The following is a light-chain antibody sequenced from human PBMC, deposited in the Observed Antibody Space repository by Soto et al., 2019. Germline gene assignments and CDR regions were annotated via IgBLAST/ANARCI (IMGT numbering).Light chain of an antibody. J-gene: IGLJ1*01. Sequence: LTQPASVSRSPGQSITISCTGTSSDVGTYKYVSWYQLQPVTAPKLMVYEVTKRPSGVPDRLSGSKSRYTASLTVSGLHAEDEADYYCSSYAGSSNVFGTGTKVTVL. V-gene: IGLV2-8*01. CDR3: SSYAGSSNV. CDR1: SSDVGTYKY. CDR2: EVT.